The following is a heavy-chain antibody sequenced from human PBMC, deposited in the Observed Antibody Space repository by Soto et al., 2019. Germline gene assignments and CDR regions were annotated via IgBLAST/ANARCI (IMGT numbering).Heavy chain of an antibody. CDR2: ISTSGTTI. CDR3: ARYDYSNYGASDV. D-gene: IGHD4-4*01. V-gene: IGHV3-48*02. CDR1: GFTFSNYN. Sequence: EVQLVESGGGLVQPGGSLRLSCAASGFTFSNYNMNWVRQAPGKGLEWVSYISTSGTTIYYTESVKGRFTISRDNAKKSLFLLMNSLRDEDTAVYYCARYDYSNYGASDVWGQGTTVTVSS. J-gene: IGHJ6*02.